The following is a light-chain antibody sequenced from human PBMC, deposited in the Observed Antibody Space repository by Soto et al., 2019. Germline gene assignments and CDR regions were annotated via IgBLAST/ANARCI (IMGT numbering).Light chain of an antibody. CDR1: SSNFGANFD. J-gene: IGLJ2*01. V-gene: IGLV1-40*01. Sequence: QSVLTQPPSVSGAPGQRVTISCTGSSSNFGANFDVQWYQQFPGTAPKLLIYGDTIRPSGVPDRFSGSKSGTSASLAITGVQAEDDADYYCQSYDTRLHRVFGGGTKLTVL. CDR2: GDT. CDR3: QSYDTRLHRV.